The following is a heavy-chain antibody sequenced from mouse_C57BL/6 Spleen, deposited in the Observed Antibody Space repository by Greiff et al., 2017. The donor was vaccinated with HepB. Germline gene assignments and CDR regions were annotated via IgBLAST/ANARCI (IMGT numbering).Heavy chain of an antibody. J-gene: IGHJ3*01. CDR3: AREEARLRAWFDY. CDR2: IYPRDGST. D-gene: IGHD2-4*01. V-gene: IGHV1-85*01. CDR1: GYTFTSYD. Sequence: VQLQQSGPELVKPGASVKLSCKASGYTFTSYDINWVKQRPRQGLEWIGWIYPRDGSTKYNEKFKGKATLTVDTSSSTAYMELNSLTSEDSAVYFCAREEARLRAWFDYWGQGTLVTVSA.